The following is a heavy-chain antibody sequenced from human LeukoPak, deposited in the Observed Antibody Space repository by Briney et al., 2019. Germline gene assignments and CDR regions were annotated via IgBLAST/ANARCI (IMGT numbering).Heavy chain of an antibody. CDR2: INHSGST. V-gene: IGHV4-34*01. Sequence: SETLSLTYAVYGGSFSGYYWSWIRQPPGKGLEWIGEINHSGSTNYNPSLKSRVTISVDTSKNQFSLTLSSVTAADTAVYYCTRVGYGGYGVLDYWGQGTLVTVSS. CDR1: GGSFSGYY. J-gene: IGHJ4*02. D-gene: IGHD5-12*01. CDR3: TRVGYGGYGVLDY.